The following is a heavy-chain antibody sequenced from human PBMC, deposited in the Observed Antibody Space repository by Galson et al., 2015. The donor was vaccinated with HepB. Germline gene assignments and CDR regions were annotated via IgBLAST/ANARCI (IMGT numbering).Heavy chain of an antibody. CDR1: GFTFSSYA. J-gene: IGHJ4*02. CDR2: ISGSGGST. Sequence: SQRLSCAASGFTFSSYAMSWLRQAPGKGLEWVSAISGSGGSTYYADSVKVRFTISRDNSKNTLYLQMNSLRAEDTAVYYCAKDDRFSYYYDSSGLSSPNWGQGTLVTVSS. CDR3: AKDDRFSYYYDSSGLSSPN. D-gene: IGHD3-22*01. V-gene: IGHV3-23*01.